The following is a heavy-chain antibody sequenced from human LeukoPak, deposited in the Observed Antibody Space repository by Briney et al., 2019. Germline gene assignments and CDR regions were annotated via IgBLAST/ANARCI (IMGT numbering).Heavy chain of an antibody. J-gene: IGHJ4*02. CDR1: GFTFSSYA. CDR2: ISGSGGVT. CDR3: AKWPEGATPKFHY. V-gene: IGHV3-23*01. Sequence: GGSLRLSCAASGFTFSSYAMSWVRQAPGKGLEWVSTISGSGGVTYYPDSVRGRFTISRDNSKNTPHLQMDSLRAEDTAIYYCAKWPEGATPKFHYWGQGTLVTVSS. D-gene: IGHD1-26*01.